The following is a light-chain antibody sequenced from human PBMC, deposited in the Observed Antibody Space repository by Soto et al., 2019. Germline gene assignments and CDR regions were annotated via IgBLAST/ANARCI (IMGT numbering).Light chain of an antibody. CDR2: EVT. J-gene: IGLJ1*01. V-gene: IGLV2-8*01. CDR3: SSYAGTNIV. Sequence: QSVLTQPPSASESPGQSVTISCTGTSSDVGTYNSVSWYQQHPGKAPKLMMYEVTKRPAGVPDRFSGSKSGNTASLTVSGLQAEDEADYYCSSYAGTNIVFGIGTKVTVL. CDR1: SSDVGTYNS.